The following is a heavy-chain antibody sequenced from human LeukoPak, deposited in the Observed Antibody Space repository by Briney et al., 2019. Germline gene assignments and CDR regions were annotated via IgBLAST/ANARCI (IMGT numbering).Heavy chain of an antibody. Sequence: SDTLSLTCTVSGGSISRDYWRWIRQPTGKGLEWRGYIYYSGSTNYNPSLKSRVTISVDTSKNQFSLKLSSVTAADTAVYYCARVRYSGSYENYFDYWGQGTLVTVSS. D-gene: IGHD1-26*01. CDR1: GGSISRDY. V-gene: IGHV4-59*07. J-gene: IGHJ4*02. CDR2: IYYSGST. CDR3: ARVRYSGSYENYFDY.